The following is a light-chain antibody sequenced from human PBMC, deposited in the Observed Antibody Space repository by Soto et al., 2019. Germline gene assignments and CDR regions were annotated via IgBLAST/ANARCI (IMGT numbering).Light chain of an antibody. CDR3: SSYAGSKDSV. J-gene: IGLJ3*02. Sequence: QSALTQPPSASGSPGQSVTISCTGTSSDVGGYNYVSWYQQHPDKAPKLMIYEVSKRPSGVPDRFPGSKSGNTASLTVSGLQAEDEADYYCSSYAGSKDSVFGVGTKLTVL. CDR1: SSDVGGYNY. CDR2: EVS. V-gene: IGLV2-8*01.